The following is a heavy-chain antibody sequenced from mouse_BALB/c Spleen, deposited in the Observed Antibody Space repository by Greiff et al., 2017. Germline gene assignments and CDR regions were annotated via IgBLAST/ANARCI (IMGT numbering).Heavy chain of an antibody. V-gene: IGHV1-7*01. CDR1: GYTFTSYW. CDR3: GRSTGTEDY. D-gene: IGHD4-1*01. CDR2: INPSTGYT. J-gene: IGHJ2*01. Sequence: VQLQQSGAELAKPGASVKLSCKASGYTFTSYWMHWVKQRPGPGLEWIGYINPSTGYTEYNQKFKDKATLTADKSSSTAYMQLSSLTSEDAAVYYCGRSTGTEDYWGQGTTLTVSS.